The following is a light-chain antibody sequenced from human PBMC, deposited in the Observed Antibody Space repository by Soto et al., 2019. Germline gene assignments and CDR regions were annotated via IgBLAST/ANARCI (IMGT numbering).Light chain of an antibody. V-gene: IGKV3-15*01. CDR3: QQYNSWLGT. J-gene: IGKJ1*01. CDR1: QSVSSK. CDR2: GAS. Sequence: EIVMTQSPATLSVSAGEGATLSCRASQSVSSKLAWYKQKPGQAPRLLIYGASTRATGIPARFSGSGSGTEFTIIISSLQSEDSAVYYCQQYNSWLGTFGQGTKVEIK.